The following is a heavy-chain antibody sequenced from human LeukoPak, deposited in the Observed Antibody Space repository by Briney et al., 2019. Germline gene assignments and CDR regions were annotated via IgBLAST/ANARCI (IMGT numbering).Heavy chain of an antibody. V-gene: IGHV4-39*01. CDR1: GGSISSSRYY. CDR3: ARQHYYDSSGYYTN. D-gene: IGHD3-22*01. Sequence: SETLSLTCTVSGGSISSSRYYWGWIRQPPGKGLEWIGSFYYSGSTYYNPSLESRVTMSVDTSKNQFSLKLSSVTATDTAVYYCARQHYYDSSGYYTNWGQGTLVTVSS. J-gene: IGHJ4*02. CDR2: FYYSGST.